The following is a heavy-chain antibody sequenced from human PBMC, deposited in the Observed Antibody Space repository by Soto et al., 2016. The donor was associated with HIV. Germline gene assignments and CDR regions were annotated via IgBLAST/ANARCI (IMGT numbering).Heavy chain of an antibody. CDR3: VKGGTIRHDPFDY. J-gene: IGHJ4*02. CDR2: IWHDGSYNGDKK. V-gene: IGHV3-33*06. D-gene: IGHD3-3*01. Sequence: VQLVESGGGVVQPGKSLRISCATSGFMFSDHVMHWVRQTPGKGLEWVALIWHDGSYNGDKKVYADSVKGRFSISRDNSKNTLYLQMTSLRADDTSMYYCVKGGTIRHDPFDYWARESWSPSPQ. CDR1: GFMFSDHV.